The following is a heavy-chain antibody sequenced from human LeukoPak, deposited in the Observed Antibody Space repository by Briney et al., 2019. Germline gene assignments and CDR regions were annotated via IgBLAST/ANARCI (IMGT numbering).Heavy chain of an antibody. V-gene: IGHV3-30*03. D-gene: IGHD6-13*01. CDR1: GFIFSDYG. Sequence: GGSLKLSCAASGFIFSDYGMHWVRQAPGKGLEWVAVISYDERKKYYADTVKGRFTVSRDNSKNTLYLQMSSLRAEDAAVYYCAPAGIAAADYYFDYWGQGTLVTVSS. J-gene: IGHJ4*02. CDR3: APAGIAAADYYFDY. CDR2: ISYDERKK.